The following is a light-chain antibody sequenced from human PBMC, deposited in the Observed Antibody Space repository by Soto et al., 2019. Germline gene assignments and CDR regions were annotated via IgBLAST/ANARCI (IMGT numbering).Light chain of an antibody. J-gene: IGLJ1*01. CDR1: SGSVSTGYY. Sequence: QTVVTQEPSFSVSPGGTVTLTCGLSSGSVSTGYYPSWYQQTPGQAPRTLIYSTNTRSSGVPDRFSGSILGNKAALTITGAQADDESDYYCAAWDDSLSGFVFGAGTKLTVL. CDR2: STN. CDR3: AAWDDSLSGFV. V-gene: IGLV8-61*01.